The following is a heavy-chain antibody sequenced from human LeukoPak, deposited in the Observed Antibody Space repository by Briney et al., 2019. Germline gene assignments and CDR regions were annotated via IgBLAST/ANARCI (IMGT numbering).Heavy chain of an antibody. CDR3: ARAPSEIGGYYPEYFRH. J-gene: IGHJ1*01. CDR1: GFTFSSYW. CDR2: IKSDGST. D-gene: IGHD3-22*01. V-gene: IGHV3-74*01. Sequence: GGSLRLSCAASGFTFSSYWMHWVRQAPGKGLEWVSRIKSDGSTNYEDAAKSRCSIFSDNTKKTLSLQMNSLRAEDTGVYYCARAPSEIGGYYPEYFRHWGQGSLLTLSS.